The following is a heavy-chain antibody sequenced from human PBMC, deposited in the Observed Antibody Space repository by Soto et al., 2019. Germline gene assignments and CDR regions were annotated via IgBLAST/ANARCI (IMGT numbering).Heavy chain of an antibody. Sequence: SETLSLTCTVSGGSISSSSYYWGWIRQPPGKGLEWIGSIYYSGSTYYNPSLKSRVTISVDTSKNQFSLKLSSVTAADTAVYYCARQPLKTTMIVVVTADAFDIWGQGTMVTVSS. J-gene: IGHJ3*02. CDR1: GGSISSSSYY. V-gene: IGHV4-39*01. D-gene: IGHD3-22*01. CDR2: IYYSGST. CDR3: ARQPLKTTMIVVVTADAFDI.